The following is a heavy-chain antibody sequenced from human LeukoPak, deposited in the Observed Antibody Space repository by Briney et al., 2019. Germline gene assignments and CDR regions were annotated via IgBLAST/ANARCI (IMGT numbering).Heavy chain of an antibody. J-gene: IGHJ4*02. CDR3: ARPTNSSGPLDY. Sequence: GASVKVSCKASGGTFSSYAISWVRQAPGQGLEWMGRIIPILGMANYAQKFQGRVTITADKSTSTAYMELSSLRSEDTAVYYCARPTNSSGPLDYWGQGTLVTVSS. CDR1: GGTFSSYA. D-gene: IGHD6-19*01. CDR2: IIPILGMA. V-gene: IGHV1-69*04.